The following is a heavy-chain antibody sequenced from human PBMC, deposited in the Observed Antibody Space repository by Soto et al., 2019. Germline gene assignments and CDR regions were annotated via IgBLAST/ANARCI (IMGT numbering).Heavy chain of an antibody. Sequence: QVQLVESGGGVVQPGRSLRLSCAASGFTFSRYAMHWVRQAPGKGLEWVAVIWYDGSSKYYGDSVKGRFTISGDNSKNTLYLQMNSLRAEDTAVYYCARDFVGGDYHIDYWGQGTLVTVSS. CDR1: GFTFSRYA. V-gene: IGHV3-33*01. D-gene: IGHD2-21*02. J-gene: IGHJ4*02. CDR3: ARDFVGGDYHIDY. CDR2: IWYDGSSK.